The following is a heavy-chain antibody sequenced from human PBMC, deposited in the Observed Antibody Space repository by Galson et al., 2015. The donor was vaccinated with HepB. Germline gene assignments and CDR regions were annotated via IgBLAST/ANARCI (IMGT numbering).Heavy chain of an antibody. CDR2: IKSKTDGGTT. CDR3: TTDPLRENYYGSGSPFDY. CDR1: GFTFSNAW. V-gene: IGHV3-15*01. D-gene: IGHD3-10*01. J-gene: IGHJ4*02. Sequence: SLRLSCAASGFTFSNAWMSWVRQAPGKGLEWVGRIKSKTDGGTTDYAAPVKGRFTISRDDSKNTLYLQMNSLKTEDTAVYYCTTDPLRENYYGSGSPFDYWGQGTLVTVSS.